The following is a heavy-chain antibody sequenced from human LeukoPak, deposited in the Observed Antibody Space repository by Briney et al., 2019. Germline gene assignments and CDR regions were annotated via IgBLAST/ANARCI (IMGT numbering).Heavy chain of an antibody. CDR1: GGSFSGYY. CDR2: INHSGST. Sequence: SETLSLTCAVYGGSFSGYYWSWIRQPPAKGLEWIGEINHSGSTNYNPSLKSRVTISVDTSKNQYSLKLSSVTAADTAVYYCARGRICSGGSCYSWGGYYYYYMDVWGKGTTVTVSS. D-gene: IGHD2-15*01. V-gene: IGHV4-34*01. J-gene: IGHJ6*03. CDR3: ARGRICSGGSCYSWGGYYYYYMDV.